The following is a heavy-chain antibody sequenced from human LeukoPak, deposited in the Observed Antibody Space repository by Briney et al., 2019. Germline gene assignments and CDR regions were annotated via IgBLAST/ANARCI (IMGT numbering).Heavy chain of an antibody. CDR2: INTNTGNP. Sequence: ASVKVSCKTSGYTFTTYAMNWVRQAPGQELEWMGWINTNTGNPTYAQGFTGRFVFSLDTSVSTAYLQISSLKAEDTAMYYCARVVDYYDSSGPRGWDAFDIWGQGTMVTVSS. CDR3: ARVVDYYDSSGPRGWDAFDI. D-gene: IGHD3-22*01. V-gene: IGHV7-4-1*02. J-gene: IGHJ3*02. CDR1: GYTFTTYA.